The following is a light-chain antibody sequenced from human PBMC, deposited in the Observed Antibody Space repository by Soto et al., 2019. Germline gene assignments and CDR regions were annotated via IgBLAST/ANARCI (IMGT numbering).Light chain of an antibody. CDR2: AAS. CDR1: QSISNY. V-gene: IGKV1-39*01. CDR3: QQTYSTPIFT. J-gene: IGKJ3*01. Sequence: DIQMTQSPSSLSASVGDRVTITCRASQSISNYLNWYQHKVGKAPKLLISAASTLQSGVPSRFSGRGSGTDFTLTIRSLQPEDFATYFCQQTYSTPIFTFGPGTKVDIK.